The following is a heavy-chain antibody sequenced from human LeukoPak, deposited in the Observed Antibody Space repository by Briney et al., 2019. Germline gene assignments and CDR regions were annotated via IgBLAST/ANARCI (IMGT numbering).Heavy chain of an antibody. CDR3: ARSIVGATRGWFDP. CDR1: AGSFSGYY. D-gene: IGHD1-26*01. Sequence: SETLSLTCAVNAGSFSGYYWSWIRQPPGKGLEWIGYIYYSGSTNYNPSLKSRVTISVDTSKNQFSLKLSSVTAADTAVYYCARSIVGATRGWFDPWGQGTLVTVSS. J-gene: IGHJ5*02. V-gene: IGHV4-59*08. CDR2: IYYSGST.